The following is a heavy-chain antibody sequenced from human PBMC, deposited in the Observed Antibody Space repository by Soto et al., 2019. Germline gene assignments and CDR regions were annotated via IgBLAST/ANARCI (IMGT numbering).Heavy chain of an antibody. CDR1: GFTFSSYA. J-gene: IGHJ6*02. CDR3: AKSLVYGDYGYYYGMDV. CDR2: ISGSGGST. V-gene: IGHV3-23*01. Sequence: GGSLRLSCAASGFTFSSYAMSWVRQAPGKGLEWVSAISGSGGSTYYADSVKGRFTISRDNSKNTLYLQMNSLRAEDTAVYYCAKSLVYGDYGYYYGMDVWGQGTTVTVSS. D-gene: IGHD4-17*01.